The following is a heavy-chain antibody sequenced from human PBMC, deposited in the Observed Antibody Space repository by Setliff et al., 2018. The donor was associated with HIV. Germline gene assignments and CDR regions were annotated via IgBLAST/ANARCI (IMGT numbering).Heavy chain of an antibody. D-gene: IGHD1-7*01. CDR1: GDTFTSYG. CDR2: ISAYNGNT. J-gene: IGHJ6*03. Sequence: GASVKVSCKASGDTFTSYGISWVRQAPGQGLEWMGWISAYNGNTDYAQKVQGRVTMTTDTSTSTAYMALRSLRSDDTAVYYCASSRGTTRYYYYMDVWGKGTTVTVSS. V-gene: IGHV1-18*01. CDR3: ASSRGTTRYYYYMDV.